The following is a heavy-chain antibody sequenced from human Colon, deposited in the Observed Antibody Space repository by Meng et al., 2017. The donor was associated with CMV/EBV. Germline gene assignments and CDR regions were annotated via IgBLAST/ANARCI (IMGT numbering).Heavy chain of an antibody. J-gene: IGHJ6*02. CDR3: ARVARNYYYGMDV. Sequence: SETLSLTCTVSGDSITSYYWSWIRQPPGKGLEWIGHIYYSGGTNYNPSLKSRVTISVDTSKNRFSLKLSSLTAADTAVYYCARVARNYYYGMDVWGQGTTVTVSS. CDR2: IYYSGGT. V-gene: IGHV4-59*01. CDR1: GDSITSYY.